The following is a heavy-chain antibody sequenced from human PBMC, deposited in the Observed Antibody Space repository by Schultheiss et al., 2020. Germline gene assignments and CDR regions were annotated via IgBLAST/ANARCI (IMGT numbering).Heavy chain of an antibody. CDR3: ARGWLRFQYYFDY. J-gene: IGHJ4*02. Sequence: GGSLRLSCAASGFTFSNYAMHWVRQAPGKGLEWVAVISYDGSKKYYADSVKGRFTISRDNAKNSLYLQMNSLRAEDTAVYYCARGWLRFQYYFDYWGQGTLVTVSS. V-gene: IGHV3-30-3*01. CDR2: ISYDGSKK. CDR1: GFTFSNYA. D-gene: IGHD5-12*01.